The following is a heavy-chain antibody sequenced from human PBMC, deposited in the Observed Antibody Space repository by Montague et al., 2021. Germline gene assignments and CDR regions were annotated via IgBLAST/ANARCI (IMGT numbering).Heavy chain of an antibody. CDR3: ARTSASSDY. D-gene: IGHD1-26*01. J-gene: IGHJ4*02. CDR2: N. V-gene: IGHV6-1*01. Sequence: NDYAVSVKSRITINPDTSKNQISLQLNSVTPKDTAVYYCARTSASSDYWGQGTLVTVSS.